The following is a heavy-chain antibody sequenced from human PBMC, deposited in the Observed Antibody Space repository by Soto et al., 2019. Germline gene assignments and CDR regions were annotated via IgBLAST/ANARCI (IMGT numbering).Heavy chain of an antibody. V-gene: IGHV3-48*01. CDR1: AFTFSSYS. Sequence: EVQLVESGGGLVQPEGSLRLSCAASAFTFSSYSMNWVRQAPGKGLEWVSYISSSSTIIYYADSVKGRLTISRDNAKNSLYLQMNSLRAEDTAVYYCARGGYCSTTTCSQNIIDYWGQGTLVTVSS. CDR3: ARGGYCSTTTCSQNIIDY. D-gene: IGHD2-2*01. CDR2: ISSSSTII. J-gene: IGHJ4*02.